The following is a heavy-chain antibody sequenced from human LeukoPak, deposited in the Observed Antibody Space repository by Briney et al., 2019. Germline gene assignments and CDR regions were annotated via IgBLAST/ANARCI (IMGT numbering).Heavy chain of an antibody. CDR3: AREAGGWLRSQPIDY. CDR1: GFSFSSYW. J-gene: IGHJ4*02. CDR2: IKQDGSEK. Sequence: GGSLRLSCAASGFSFSSYWMSWVRQAPGKGLEWVANIKQDGSEKNYVDSVKGRFTISRDNAKNSLYLQMNSLRAEDTAVYYCAREAGGWLRSQPIDYWGQGTLVTVSS. D-gene: IGHD5-12*01. V-gene: IGHV3-7*01.